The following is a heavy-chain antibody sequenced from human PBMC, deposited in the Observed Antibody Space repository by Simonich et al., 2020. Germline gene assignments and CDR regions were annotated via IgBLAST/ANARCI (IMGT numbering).Heavy chain of an antibody. Sequence: EVQLVESGGGLVQPGGSLRLSCAASGFTFSSYWMHWVRQAPGKGLGGVSRIIRYGSSTSYADSVKGRFTISRDNAKNTLYLQMNSLRAEDTAVYYCAREAGDLWYFDLWGRGTLVTVSS. V-gene: IGHV3-74*01. CDR3: AREAGDLWYFDL. CDR1: GFTFSSYW. J-gene: IGHJ2*01. CDR2: IIRYGSST. D-gene: IGHD7-27*01.